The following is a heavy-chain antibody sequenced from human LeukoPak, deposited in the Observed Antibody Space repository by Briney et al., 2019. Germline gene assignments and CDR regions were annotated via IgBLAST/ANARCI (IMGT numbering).Heavy chain of an antibody. CDR2: IRYDGSNK. CDR1: GFTFSSYG. D-gene: IGHD6-13*01. Sequence: PGGSLRLSCAASGFTFSSYGMHWVRQAPGKGLEWVAFIRYDGSNKYYADSVKGRFTISRDNSKNTLYLQMNSLSAEDTAVYYCAKDWYSSSWTGWFDPWGQGTLVTVSS. V-gene: IGHV3-30*02. J-gene: IGHJ5*02. CDR3: AKDWYSSSWTGWFDP.